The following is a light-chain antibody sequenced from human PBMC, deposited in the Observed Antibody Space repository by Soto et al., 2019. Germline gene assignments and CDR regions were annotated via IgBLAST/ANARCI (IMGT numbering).Light chain of an antibody. CDR3: QQGDSFPIT. CDR2: AAS. CDR1: QSVSSS. J-gene: IGKJ5*01. Sequence: DIQMTQSPSSVSASVGDTVTITCRASQSVSSSLAWYQQKPGTVPKLLIYAASSLQSGVPSRFSGSGFGTEFTLSITTLQPEDFGTYYCQQGDSFPITFGQGTRLEIK. V-gene: IGKV1-12*01.